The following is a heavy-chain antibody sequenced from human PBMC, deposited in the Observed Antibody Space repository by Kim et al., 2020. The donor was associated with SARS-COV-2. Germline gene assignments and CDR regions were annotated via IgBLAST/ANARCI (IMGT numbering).Heavy chain of an antibody. CDR2: ISYGGST. CDR1: GGSISSGDYY. Sequence: SETLSLTCTVYGGSISSGDYYWSWIRQPPGKGLEWIGCISYGGSTYYNPSLKSRLSISVDTSKNQFSLKLSSVTAADTAVYYCARWTLVANAYYFDYWGQGTLVTVSS. CDR3: ARWTLVANAYYFDY. V-gene: IGHV4-30-4*01. J-gene: IGHJ4*02. D-gene: IGHD5-12*01.